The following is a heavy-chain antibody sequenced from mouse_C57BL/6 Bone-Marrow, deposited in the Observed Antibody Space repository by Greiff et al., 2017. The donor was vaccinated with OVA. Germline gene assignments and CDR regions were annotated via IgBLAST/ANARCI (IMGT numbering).Heavy chain of an antibody. CDR3: AKDGYSNYVRFAY. CDR2: IYPGSGST. D-gene: IGHD2-5*01. CDR1: GYTFTSYW. J-gene: IGHJ3*01. V-gene: IGHV1-55*01. Sequence: VQLQQPGAELVKPGASVKMSCKASGYTFTSYWITWVKQRPGQGLEWIGDIYPGSGSTNYNEKFKSKATLTVDTSSSTAYMQLSSLTSEDSAVYYCAKDGYSNYVRFAYWGQGTLVTVSA.